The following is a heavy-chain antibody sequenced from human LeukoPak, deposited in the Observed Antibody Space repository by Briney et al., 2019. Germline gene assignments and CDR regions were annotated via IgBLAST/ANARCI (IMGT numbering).Heavy chain of an antibody. CDR3: ARGTPAYSYGSSAYHYDYFEY. V-gene: IGHV3-7*04. Sequence: GGSLRLSCAASGFTFSSYSMNWVGQGPEKGLEWVANIKQDGSEKNYVDSVKGRFTISRDNAKNALYLQMNSLRAEDTAVYYCARGTPAYSYGSSAYHYDYFEYWGQGVLVTVSS. J-gene: IGHJ4*02. D-gene: IGHD3-22*01. CDR2: IKQDGSEK. CDR1: GFTFSSYS.